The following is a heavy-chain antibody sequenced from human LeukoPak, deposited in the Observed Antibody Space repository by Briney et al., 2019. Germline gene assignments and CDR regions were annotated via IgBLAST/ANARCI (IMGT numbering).Heavy chain of an antibody. D-gene: IGHD2-15*01. CDR2: ISTSTGDT. CDR1: GYSFILYG. V-gene: IGHV1-18*01. CDR3: ARVLRYCSGGNCYSGGLGYMDV. J-gene: IGHJ6*03. Sequence: ASVKVSCKTSGYSFILYGISWVRQAPGQGPEWMGWISTSTGDTKYTQKFQGRVTLTADTSTSTAYMELSSLRSDDTAVYYCARVLRYCSGGNCYSGGLGYMDVWGKGTTVTISS.